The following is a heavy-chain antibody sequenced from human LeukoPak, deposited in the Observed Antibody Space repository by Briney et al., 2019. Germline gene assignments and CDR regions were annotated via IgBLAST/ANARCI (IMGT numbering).Heavy chain of an antibody. CDR3: ARGRSGYDFWSGYYTDY. CDR1: GGSISSYY. CDR2: IYYSGST. J-gene: IGHJ4*02. V-gene: IGHV4-59*01. Sequence: PSETLSLTCTVSGGSISSYYWSWIRQPPGKGLEWIGYIYYSGSTNYNPSLESRVTISVDTSKNQFSLKLSSVTAADTAVYYCARGRSGYDFWSGYYTDYWGQGTLVTVSS. D-gene: IGHD3-3*01.